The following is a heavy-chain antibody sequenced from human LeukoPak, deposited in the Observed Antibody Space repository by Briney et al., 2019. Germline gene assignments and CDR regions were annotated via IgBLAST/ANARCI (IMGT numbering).Heavy chain of an antibody. J-gene: IGHJ4*02. D-gene: IGHD6-13*01. V-gene: IGHV4-34*01. Sequence: SETLSLTYAVYGGSFSGYYWSWIRQPPGKGLEWIGEINHSGSTNYNPSLKSRVTISVDTSKNQFSLKLSSVTAADTAVYYCAREKIAAAGPRGYFDYWGQGTLVTVSS. CDR1: GGSFSGYY. CDR3: AREKIAAAGPRGYFDY. CDR2: INHSGST.